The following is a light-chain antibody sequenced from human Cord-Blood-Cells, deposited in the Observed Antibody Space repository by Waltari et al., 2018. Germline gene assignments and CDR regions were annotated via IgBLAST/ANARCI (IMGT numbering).Light chain of an antibody. CDR3: QQYNNWPALA. Sequence: EIVMPQSPATLSVSPGDRATLSCRPSQSVTSNLARYQQNLGQPTRPLIYGAATKATGTPARFSGSGSGAEFTLTISNLQSEDFAVYNGQQYNNWPALAFGGGTKVEIK. CDR1: QSVTSN. V-gene: IGKV3-15*01. CDR2: GAA. J-gene: IGKJ4*01.